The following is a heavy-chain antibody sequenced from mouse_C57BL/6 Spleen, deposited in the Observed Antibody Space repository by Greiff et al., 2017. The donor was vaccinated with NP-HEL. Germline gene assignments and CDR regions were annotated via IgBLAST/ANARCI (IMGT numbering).Heavy chain of an antibody. CDR1: GYTFTSYW. J-gene: IGHJ4*01. Sequence: VQLQQSGAELAKPGASVKLSCKASGYTFTSYWMHWVKQRPGQGLEWIGYINPSSGYTKYNQKFKDKATLTADKSSSTAYMQLSSLTYEDSAVYDCARDYYGNYYAMDYWGQGTSVTVSS. CDR3: ARDYYGNYYAMDY. D-gene: IGHD2-1*01. V-gene: IGHV1-7*01. CDR2: INPSSGYT.